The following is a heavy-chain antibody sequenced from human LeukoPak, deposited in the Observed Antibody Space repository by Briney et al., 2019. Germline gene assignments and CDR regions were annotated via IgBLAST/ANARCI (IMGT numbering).Heavy chain of an antibody. CDR1: EFTLSKYW. CDR2: TRQDGSEK. CDR3: ASGSGWLVDN. D-gene: IGHD5-24*01. V-gene: IGHV3-7*01. Sequence: GGSLRLSCAASEFTLSKYWMSWVRQAPGKGLEWVANTRQDGSEKYYVDSVKGRFTISRDNAKNSLYLQMNSLRAEDTAVYYCASGSGWLVDNWGQGTLVTVSS. J-gene: IGHJ4*02.